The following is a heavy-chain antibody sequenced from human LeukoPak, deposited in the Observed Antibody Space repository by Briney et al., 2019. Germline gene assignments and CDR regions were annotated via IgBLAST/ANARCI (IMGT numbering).Heavy chain of an antibody. Sequence: SETLSLTCTVSGCPISGYYWSLSRQPPGWGPELIWYIHYSGNTNYNPALQSRVIISVDTSKNQFSLNLNSVTAADTAVYYCARLNTIGGTYPHNDYWGRGILVTVSS. J-gene: IGHJ4*02. D-gene: IGHD1-26*01. V-gene: IGHV4-59*01. CDR1: GCPISGYY. CDR2: IHYSGNT. CDR3: ARLNTIGGTYPHNDY.